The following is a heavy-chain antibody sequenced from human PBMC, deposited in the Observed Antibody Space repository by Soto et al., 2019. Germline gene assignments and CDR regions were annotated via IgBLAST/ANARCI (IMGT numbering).Heavy chain of an antibody. Sequence: EVQLVESGGDLVQPGGSLRLSCAASGFTCSDHYMDWVRQAPGKGLEWVGRVRNKANSDTTEYAASVKGRFTISRDDSRNSLFLHMNSLKTEDTALYYCARSYPPRPSYSDFWGQGTLVTVSS. V-gene: IGHV3-72*01. CDR2: VRNKANSDTT. CDR1: GFTCSDHY. J-gene: IGHJ4*02. D-gene: IGHD3-16*02. CDR3: ARSYPPRPSYSDF.